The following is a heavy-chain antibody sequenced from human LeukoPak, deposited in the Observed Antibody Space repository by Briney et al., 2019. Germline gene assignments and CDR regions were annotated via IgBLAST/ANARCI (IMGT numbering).Heavy chain of an antibody. V-gene: IGHV3-15*01. J-gene: IGHJ4*02. CDR1: GFTFSNAW. CDR2: IKSKTDGGTT. Sequence: GGSLRLSCAASGFTFSNAWISWVRQAPGKGLEWVGRIKSKTDGGTTDYAAPVKGRFTISSDDSKNTLYLQMNSLKTEDTAVYYCTTVVTTYDFFWSYYFDYWGQGTLVTVSS. CDR3: TTVVTTYDFFWSYYFDY. D-gene: IGHD3/OR15-3a*01.